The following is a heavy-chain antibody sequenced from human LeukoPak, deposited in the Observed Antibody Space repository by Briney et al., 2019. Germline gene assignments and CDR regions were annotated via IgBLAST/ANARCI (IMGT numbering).Heavy chain of an antibody. V-gene: IGHV4-61*02. CDR2: IYTSGST. Sequence: PSQTLSLTCTVSGGSISSGSYYWSWIRQPAGKGLEWIGRIYTSGSTNHNPSLKSRVTISVDTSKNQFSLRLSSVTAADTAVYYCARERYNIVLMVYARFDPWGQGTLVTVSS. D-gene: IGHD2-8*01. J-gene: IGHJ5*02. CDR3: ARERYNIVLMVYARFDP. CDR1: GGSISSGSYY.